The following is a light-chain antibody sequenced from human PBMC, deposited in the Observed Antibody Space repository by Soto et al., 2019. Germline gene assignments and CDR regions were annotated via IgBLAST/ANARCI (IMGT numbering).Light chain of an antibody. V-gene: IGLV3-21*04. CDR2: YDS. CDR3: QVWDTDSDHVV. Sequence: SYELTQPPSVSVAPGQTASITCGGNKIGGKSVPWYQQKPGQAPLLVIYYDSDRPSGIPERFSGSNSGNTATLTINRVEPGDEADYYCQVWDTDSDHVVIGGGTQRTVL. J-gene: IGLJ2*01. CDR1: KIGGKS.